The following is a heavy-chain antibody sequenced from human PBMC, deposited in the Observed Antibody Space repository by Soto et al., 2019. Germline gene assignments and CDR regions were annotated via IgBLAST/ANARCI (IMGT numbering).Heavy chain of an antibody. CDR3: ARVMVRGVSGFDY. V-gene: IGHV3-74*01. CDR2: INSDGSST. CDR1: GFTFSSYW. J-gene: IGHJ4*02. D-gene: IGHD3-10*01. Sequence: GGSLRLSCAASGFTFSSYWMHWVRQAPGKGLVWISRINSDGSSTSYADSVKGRFTISRDNAKNTLYLQMNSLRAEDTAVYYCARVMVRGVSGFDYWGQGTLVTVSS.